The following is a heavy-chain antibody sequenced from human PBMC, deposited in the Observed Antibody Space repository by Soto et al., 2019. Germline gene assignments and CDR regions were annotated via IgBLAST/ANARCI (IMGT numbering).Heavy chain of an antibody. CDR2: IYYSGST. CDR3: ARASGSYCSSTSCYTGYYYYGMDV. D-gene: IGHD2-2*02. Sequence: SETLSLTCTVSGGSISSYYWSWIRQPPGKGLEWIGYIYYSGSTNYNPSLKSRVTISVDTSKNQFSLKLSSVTAADTAVYYCARASGSYCSSTSCYTGYYYYGMDVWGLGALVTVSS. CDR1: GGSISSYY. V-gene: IGHV4-59*01. J-gene: IGHJ6*02.